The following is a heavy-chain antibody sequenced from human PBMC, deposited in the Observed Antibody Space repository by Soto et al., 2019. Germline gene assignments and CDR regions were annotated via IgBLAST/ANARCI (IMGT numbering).Heavy chain of an antibody. V-gene: IGHV1-18*01. CDR3: ARVIPGAEAWFDP. J-gene: IGHJ5*02. D-gene: IGHD2-2*01. CDR1: GNTFTNFG. CDR2: ISTYTDDP. Sequence: QGQLVQSGAEVKKPGASVKVSCTASGNTFTNFGVTWVRQAPGQGLEWMGWISTYTDDPNYAQKFQGRVTMTIDTATSTAYLDLRSLTSDDTAVYYCARVIPGAEAWFDPWGQGTLVTASS.